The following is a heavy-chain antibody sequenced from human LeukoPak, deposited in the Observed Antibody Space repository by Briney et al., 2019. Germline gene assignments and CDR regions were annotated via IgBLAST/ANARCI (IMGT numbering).Heavy chain of an antibody. V-gene: IGHV4-39*01. J-gene: IGHJ5*02. CDR3: ARLWDWFDP. CDR1: GGSISSSGYY. D-gene: IGHD3-10*01. CDR2: IYYSGST. Sequence: SETLSLTCTVSGGSISSSGYYWGWIRQPPGKGLEWIGSIYYSGSTYYNPSLKSRVTISVDTSKNQFSLKLSSVTAADTAVYYCARLWDWFDPWGQGTLVTVSS.